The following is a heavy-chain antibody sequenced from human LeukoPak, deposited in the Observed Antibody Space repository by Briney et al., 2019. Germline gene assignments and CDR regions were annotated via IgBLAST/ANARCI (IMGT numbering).Heavy chain of an antibody. CDR1: GYSFTSYW. J-gene: IGHJ3*02. Sequence: GESLKISCKGSGYSFTSYWIGWVRQMPGKGVEWMGIIYPGDSDTRYSPSFQGQVTISADKSISTPYLQWSSLKASDTAMYYCARQVDAYPIVVLPADAFDIWGQGTMVTVSS. V-gene: IGHV5-51*01. D-gene: IGHD2-2*01. CDR2: IYPGDSDT. CDR3: ARQVDAYPIVVLPADAFDI.